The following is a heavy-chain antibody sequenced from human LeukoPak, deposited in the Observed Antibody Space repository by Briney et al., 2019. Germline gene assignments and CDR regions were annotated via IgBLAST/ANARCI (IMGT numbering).Heavy chain of an antibody. Sequence: ASVTLSCKASGYTFTRYYMHWVRQAPGQGLEWMGIINPSGGSARCAQKFQGRVTMTRDTSTSTVYVEVSSLRSEDTAVYYCARLADYDSSGYLSYWGEGTLVTASS. CDR3: ARLADYDSSGYLSY. CDR1: GYTFTRYY. CDR2: INPSGGSA. J-gene: IGHJ4*02. D-gene: IGHD3-22*01. V-gene: IGHV1-46*01.